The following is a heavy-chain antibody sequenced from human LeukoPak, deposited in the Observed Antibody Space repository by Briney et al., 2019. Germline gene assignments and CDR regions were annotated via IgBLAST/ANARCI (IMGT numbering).Heavy chain of an antibody. Sequence: ASVKVSCKASGYIFTSYGISWVRQAPGQGLEWMGWNTNSAQKLQGRITMTTDTSTSTAYMELRSLRSEDTAVYYCARRVGAKGPLDYWGQGTLVTVSS. CDR2: NT. J-gene: IGHJ4*02. CDR1: GYIFTSYG. V-gene: IGHV1-18*01. CDR3: ARRVGAKGPLDY. D-gene: IGHD4-17*01.